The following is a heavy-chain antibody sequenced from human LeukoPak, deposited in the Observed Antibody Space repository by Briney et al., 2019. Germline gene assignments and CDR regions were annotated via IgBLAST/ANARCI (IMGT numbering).Heavy chain of an antibody. Sequence: PSETLSLTCISAGAITSQYWSWIRQPPGKGLEWIGYIYYSGSTNYNPSLKSRVTISVDTSKNQFSLKLSSVTAADTAVYYCARAVGARPRDYFDYWGQGTLVTVSS. V-gene: IGHV4-59*08. D-gene: IGHD1-26*01. CDR2: IYYSGST. CDR3: ARAVGARPRDYFDY. CDR1: AGAITSQY. J-gene: IGHJ4*02.